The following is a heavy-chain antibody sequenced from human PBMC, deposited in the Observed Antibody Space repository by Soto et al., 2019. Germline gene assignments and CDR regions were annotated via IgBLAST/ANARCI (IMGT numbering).Heavy chain of an antibody. CDR2: ISAYNGNT. Sequence: ASVKVSCKASGYTFTSYGISWVRQAPGQGLEWMGWISAYNGNTNYAQKLQGRVTMTTDTSTSTAYMELRSLRSDDTAVYYCARGGVTHYYDSSGYLDIWGQGTMATVSS. CDR1: GYTFTSYG. J-gene: IGHJ3*02. D-gene: IGHD3-22*01. CDR3: ARGGVTHYYDSSGYLDI. V-gene: IGHV1-18*01.